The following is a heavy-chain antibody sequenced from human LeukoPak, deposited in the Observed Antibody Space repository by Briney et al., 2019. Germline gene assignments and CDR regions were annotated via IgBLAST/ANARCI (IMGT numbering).Heavy chain of an antibody. D-gene: IGHD2-15*01. CDR2: IYYSGST. V-gene: IGHV4-59*01. CDR3: GRVSKGCNLDY. J-gene: IGHJ4*02. Sequence: SETLSLTCTVSGGTISSYYRSWIRQPPGKGLEWVGDIYYSGSTNYKPSLKSRVTISVDTSKNQFYLKLSTVTAADTAVYYCGRVSKGCNLDYWGQGTLVTVSS. CDR1: GGTISSYY.